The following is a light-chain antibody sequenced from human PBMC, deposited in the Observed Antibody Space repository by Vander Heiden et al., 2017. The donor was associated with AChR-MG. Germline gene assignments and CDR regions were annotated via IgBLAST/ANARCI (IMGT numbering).Light chain of an antibody. CDR1: QGIGTY. J-gene: IGKJ1*01. Sequence: DIQMTHSPSSLSASVGDRVTITCRASQGIGTYLNWYQQRPGKTPKLLIYDTYSLEGGVPSRFIGSASGRDFIFTITSLQLEDFATYYCQQTSSAPPTFGQGTKVEI. V-gene: IGKV1-39*01. CDR2: DTY. CDR3: QQTSSAPPT.